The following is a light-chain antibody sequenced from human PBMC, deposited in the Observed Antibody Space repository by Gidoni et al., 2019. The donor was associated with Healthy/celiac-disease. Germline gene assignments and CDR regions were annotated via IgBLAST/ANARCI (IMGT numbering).Light chain of an antibody. V-gene: IGKV3-11*01. CDR2: DAS. J-gene: IGKJ4*01. CDR3: QQRSNWPLT. Sequence: EIVLPQSPATLSLSPGERATLSCRASQSVSSYLAWYQQKPGPAPRLLIYDASNRATGIPARFSGSGSGTDFTLTISSLEPEDVAVYYCQQRSNWPLTFXGXTKVEIK. CDR1: QSVSSY.